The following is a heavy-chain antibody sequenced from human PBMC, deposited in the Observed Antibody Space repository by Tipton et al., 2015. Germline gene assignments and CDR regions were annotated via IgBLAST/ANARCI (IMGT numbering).Heavy chain of an antibody. CDR3: ARVGSCSGDSCYYNWFDP. Sequence: TLSLTCSVSGDSISSSNWWSWVRQPPGKGLEWIGEIHHGGSTNYNPSLKSRVTTSVDKSKNQFSLQLNSVTAADTAVYFCARVGSCSGDSCYYNWFDPWGQGTLVTVSS. D-gene: IGHD2-15*01. CDR2: IHHGGST. CDR1: GDSISSSNW. J-gene: IGHJ5*02. V-gene: IGHV4-4*01.